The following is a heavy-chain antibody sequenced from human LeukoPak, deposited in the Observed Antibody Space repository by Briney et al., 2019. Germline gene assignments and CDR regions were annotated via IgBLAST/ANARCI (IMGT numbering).Heavy chain of an antibody. Sequence: SCKASGYTFTGYYMHWVRQAPGKGLEWVSAISGSGGSTYYADSVKGRFTISRDNSKNTLYLQMNSLRAEDTAVYYCAKGGSGSYYFDYWGQGTLVTVSS. CDR3: AKGGSGSYYFDY. CDR2: ISGSGGST. D-gene: IGHD3-10*01. CDR1: GYTFTGYY. J-gene: IGHJ4*02. V-gene: IGHV3-23*01.